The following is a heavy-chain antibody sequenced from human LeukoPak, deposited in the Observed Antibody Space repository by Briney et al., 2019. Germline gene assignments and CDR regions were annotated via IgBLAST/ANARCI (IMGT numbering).Heavy chain of an antibody. CDR2: DATGTT. CDR1: GASLTIYY. D-gene: IGHD7-27*01. Sequence: PSETLSLTCSVSGASLTIYYWNWIRQPAGKGLEWIGRDATGTTTHNPSLKSQFSMSIDTSKNQISLKLTSVTTADTAVYYCATGDHSFDNWGQGTLVTV. J-gene: IGHJ4*02. V-gene: IGHV4-4*07. CDR3: ATGDHSFDN.